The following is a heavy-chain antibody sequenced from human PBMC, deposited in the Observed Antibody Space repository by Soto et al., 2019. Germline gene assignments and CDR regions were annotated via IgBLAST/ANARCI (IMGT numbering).Heavy chain of an antibody. CDR1: GYTFSDYY. D-gene: IGHD6-19*01. J-gene: IGHJ4*02. CDR3: ARDRSGLHGADY. CDR2: INPNSGGT. Sequence: ASVKVSCKTSGYTFSDYYMHCVRQAPGQGLEWMGWINPNSGGTNYAQKFQGRVTMTRDTSIRTVYMELSRLRYDDTAVYYCARDRSGLHGADYWGQGALVTVSS. V-gene: IGHV1-2*02.